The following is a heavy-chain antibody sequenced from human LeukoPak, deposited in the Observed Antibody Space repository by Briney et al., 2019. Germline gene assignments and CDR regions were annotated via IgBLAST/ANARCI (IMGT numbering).Heavy chain of an antibody. D-gene: IGHD6-13*01. J-gene: IGHJ5*02. CDR3: ARAGRSSSWYENWFDP. Sequence: ASVKVSCKASGGTFSSYAISWVRQAPGQRLEWMGWINAGNGNTKYSQKFQGRVTITRDTSASTAYMELSSLRSEDTAVYYCARAGRSSSWYENWFDPWGQGTLVTVSS. CDR1: GGTFSSYA. V-gene: IGHV1-3*01. CDR2: INAGNGNT.